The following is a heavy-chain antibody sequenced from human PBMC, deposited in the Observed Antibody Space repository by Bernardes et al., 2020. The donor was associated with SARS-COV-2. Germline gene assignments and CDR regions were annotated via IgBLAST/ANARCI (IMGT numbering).Heavy chain of an antibody. Sequence: SETLSLTCSVSGGSISYYYWSWIRQSPGKALEWIGYIYYSGSTDYNPSLKSRVTISLDTSKKQLSLKLRTVTAADTAVYYCARHHQECTNGVCRTYYYYGLDVWGQGTTVTVSS. V-gene: IGHV4-59*08. CDR2: IYYSGST. D-gene: IGHD2-8*01. CDR1: GGSISYYY. CDR3: ARHHQECTNGVCRTYYYYGLDV. J-gene: IGHJ6*02.